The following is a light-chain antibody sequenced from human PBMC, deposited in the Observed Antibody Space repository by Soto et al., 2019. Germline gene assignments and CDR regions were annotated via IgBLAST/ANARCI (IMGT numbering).Light chain of an antibody. Sequence: ESGWTQYTTPLSLSPGERATLSCMISQRVSSNYLAWYQQKPGQAPRLLIYGASTRATGIPARFSGSGSGTDFTLIIISLQSEDSAVYYCHLDNIWRWTFGEGTRLDIK. V-gene: IGKV3-15*01. CDR2: GAS. J-gene: IGKJ1*01. CDR1: QRVSSN. CDR3: HLDNIWRWT.